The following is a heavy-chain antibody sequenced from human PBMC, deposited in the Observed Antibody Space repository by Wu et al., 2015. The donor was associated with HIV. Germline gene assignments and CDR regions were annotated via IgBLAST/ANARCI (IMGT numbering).Heavy chain of an antibody. CDR3: AREIGSSGYFP. V-gene: IGHV1-69*05. D-gene: IGHD3-22*01. CDR2: IIPIFGTT. Sequence: QVQLVQSGAEVRKPGSSVQVSCKASRGTFDNFGVSWVRQAPGQGLEWMGGIIPIFGTTNYAQKFQGRVTITTEKSSSTSYMELTSLTSNDTAVYYCAREIGSSGYFPWGQGTRVTVSS. CDR1: RGTFDNFG. J-gene: IGHJ5*02.